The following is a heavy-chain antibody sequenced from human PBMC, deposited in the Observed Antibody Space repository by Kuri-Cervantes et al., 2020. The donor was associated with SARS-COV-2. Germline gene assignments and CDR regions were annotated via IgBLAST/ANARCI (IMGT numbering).Heavy chain of an antibody. J-gene: IGHJ5*01. D-gene: IGHD1-14*01. CDR2: ISGSGGST. V-gene: IGHV3-23*01. CDR3: AKDRDEPVSNWFDS. CDR1: GFTFSSYW. Sequence: GESLKISCAASGFTFSSYWMHWVRQAPGKGLEWVSAISGSGGSTYYADSVKGRFTISRDNSKNTLYLQMNSLRAEDTAVYYCAKDRDEPVSNWFDSWGQGTLVTVSS.